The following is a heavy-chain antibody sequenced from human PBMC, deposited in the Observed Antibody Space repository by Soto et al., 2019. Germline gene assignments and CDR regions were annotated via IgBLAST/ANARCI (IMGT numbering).Heavy chain of an antibody. CDR1: GFTFSSYA. D-gene: IGHD5-18*01. CDR3: ARDKGEGQLWFQWYDYYYGMDV. V-gene: IGHV3-30-3*01. CDR2: ISYDGSNK. Sequence: QVQLVESGGGVVQPGRSLRLSCAASGFTFSSYAMHWVRQAPGKGLEWVAVISYDGSNKYYADSVKGRFTISRDNSKNTLYLQMNSLRAEETAVYYCARDKGEGQLWFQWYDYYYGMDVWGQGTTVTVSS. J-gene: IGHJ6*02.